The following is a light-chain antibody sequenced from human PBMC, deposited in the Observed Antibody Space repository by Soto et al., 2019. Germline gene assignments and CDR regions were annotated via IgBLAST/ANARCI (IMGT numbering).Light chain of an antibody. Sequence: QSALTQPASVSGSPGQSITISCTGTSSDVGGNKYVSWYQQYPGKVPKLFINKVSNRPSGVSNRFSGSKSGNTASLTISGLLAEDEADYFCTSSTSDSLYVFGTGTKLTVL. J-gene: IGLJ1*01. CDR2: KVS. V-gene: IGLV2-14*01. CDR3: TSSTSDSLYV. CDR1: SSDVGGNKY.